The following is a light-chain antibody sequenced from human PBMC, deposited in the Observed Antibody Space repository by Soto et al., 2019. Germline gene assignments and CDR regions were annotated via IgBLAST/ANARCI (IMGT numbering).Light chain of an antibody. Sequence: QSVLTQPDSVSGSPGQSITISCTATSSDVGSYNLVSWYPHHPGKAPKLMIYEGSKRPSGVSNRFSGSKSGNTASLTISGLQAEDEADYYCCSYAGRSALYVFGTGTKVTVL. CDR3: CSYAGRSALYV. V-gene: IGLV2-23*01. J-gene: IGLJ1*01. CDR1: SSDVGSYNL. CDR2: EGS.